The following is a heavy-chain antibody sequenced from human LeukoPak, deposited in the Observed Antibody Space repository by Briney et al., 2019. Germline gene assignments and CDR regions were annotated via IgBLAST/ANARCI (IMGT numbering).Heavy chain of an antibody. CDR1: GGSISSYY. D-gene: IGHD3-22*01. V-gene: IGHV4-4*07. CDR2: IYTSGST. J-gene: IGHJ4*02. CDR3: ARDYCDSSGSSYYFDY. Sequence: SETLSLTCTVSGGSISSYYWSWIRQPAGKGLEWIGRIYTSGSTNYNPSLKSRVTMSVDTSKNQFSLKLSSVTAADTAVYYCARDYCDSSGSSYYFDYWGQGTLVTVSS.